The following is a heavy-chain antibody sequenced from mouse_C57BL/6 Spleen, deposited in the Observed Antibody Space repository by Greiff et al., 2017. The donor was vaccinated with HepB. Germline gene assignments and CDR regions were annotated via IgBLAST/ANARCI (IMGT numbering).Heavy chain of an antibody. CDR2: IHPNSGST. D-gene: IGHD1-1*01. CDR3: LITTVGGYAMDY. V-gene: IGHV1-64*01. CDR1: GYTFTSYW. Sequence: QVQLQQPGAELVKPGASVKLSCKASGYTFTSYWMHWVKQRPGQGLEWIGMIHPNSGSTNYNEKFKSKATLTVDKSSSTAYMLLSSLTSEDSAVYYCLITTVGGYAMDYWGQGTSVTVSS. J-gene: IGHJ4*01.